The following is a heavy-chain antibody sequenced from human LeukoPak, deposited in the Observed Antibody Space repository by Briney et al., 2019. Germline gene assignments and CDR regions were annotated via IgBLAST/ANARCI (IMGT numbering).Heavy chain of an antibody. V-gene: IGHV1-69*01. CDR1: GGTLSSYA. Sequence: SVKVSCKASGGTLSSYAISWVRQAPGQGLEWMGGIIPIFGTANYAQKFQGRVTITADESTSTAYMELSSLRSEDTAVYYRARQLSGLGAFDIWGQGTMVTVSS. CDR2: IIPIFGTA. D-gene: IGHD2-15*01. J-gene: IGHJ3*02. CDR3: ARQLSGLGAFDI.